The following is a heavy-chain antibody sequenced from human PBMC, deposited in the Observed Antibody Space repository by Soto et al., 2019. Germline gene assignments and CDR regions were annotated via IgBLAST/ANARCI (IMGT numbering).Heavy chain of an antibody. CDR3: AHRVLRTVFGLVTTTAIYFDF. J-gene: IGHJ4*02. D-gene: IGHD3-3*01. CDR2: IYWDDDK. Sequence: QITLNESGPTVVRPTETLTLTCRFSGFSLTTSGVGVGWIRQSPGKAPEWLALIYWDDDKRYSASLKRRLPITKDTSKNQVVLTVSDLAPTDTATYYCAHRVLRTVFGLVTTTAIYFDFWGQGTPVAVSS. CDR1: GFSLTTSGVG. V-gene: IGHV2-5*02.